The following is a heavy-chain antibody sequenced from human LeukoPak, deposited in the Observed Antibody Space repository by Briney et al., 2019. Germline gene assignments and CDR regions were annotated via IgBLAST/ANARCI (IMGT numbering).Heavy chain of an antibody. Sequence: SETLSLTCAVSGASITSYYWTWIRQPPGKGLEWIGYIYHTGNIKYNPSLNSRVTISIDTSKNQFSLKLSSVTAADTAVYYCAREGSAAGTYYYYMDDWGKGTTVTISS. V-gene: IGHV4-59*01. J-gene: IGHJ6*03. CDR1: GASITSYY. CDR3: AREGSAAGTYYYYMDD. CDR2: IYHTGNI. D-gene: IGHD6-13*01.